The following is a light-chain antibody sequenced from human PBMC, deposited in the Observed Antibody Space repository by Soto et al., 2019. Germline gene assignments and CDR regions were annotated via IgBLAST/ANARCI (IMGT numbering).Light chain of an antibody. CDR1: QSISSH. CDR2: TAS. Sequence: DIRMTHSPSSLSASVGDTVTITRRASQSISSHLNWYQQKPGKAPNLLMYTASNLQSGVPSRFSGSGSGTEFTLTISSLQPEDFATYYCQQLNSYPFTFGGGTKVDI. CDR3: QQLNSYPFT. J-gene: IGKJ4*01. V-gene: IGKV1-9*01.